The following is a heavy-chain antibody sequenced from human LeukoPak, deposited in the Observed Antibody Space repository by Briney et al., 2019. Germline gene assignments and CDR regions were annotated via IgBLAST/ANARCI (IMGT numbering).Heavy chain of an antibody. CDR1: GESFSGYY. V-gene: IGHV4-34*01. CDR2: INHSGGT. D-gene: IGHD3-22*01. CDR3: ASLITMIDH. J-gene: IGHJ5*02. Sequence: SETLSLTCVVYGESFSGYYWSWIRQPPGKGLEWIGEINHSGGTNYNPSLKSRVTISVDTSKNQISLELRSVAAADTAVHYCASLITMIDHWGQGTLVTVSS.